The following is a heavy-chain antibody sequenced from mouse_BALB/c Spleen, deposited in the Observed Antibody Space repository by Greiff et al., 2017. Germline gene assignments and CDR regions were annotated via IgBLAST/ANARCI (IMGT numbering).Heavy chain of an antibody. J-gene: IGHJ1*01. CDR1: GFTFSSYT. CDR2: ISNGGGST. CDR3: ARHDYGSSDWYFDV. Sequence: EVQGVESGGGLVQPGGSLKLSCAASGFTFSSYTMSWVRQTPEKRLEWVAYISNGGGSTYYPDTVKGRFTISRDNAKNTLYLQMSSLKSEDTAMYYCARHDYGSSDWYFDVWGAGTTGTVAS. D-gene: IGHD1-1*01. V-gene: IGHV5-12-2*01.